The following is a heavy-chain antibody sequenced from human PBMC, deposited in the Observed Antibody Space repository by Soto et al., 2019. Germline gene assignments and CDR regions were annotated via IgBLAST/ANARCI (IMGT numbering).Heavy chain of an antibody. Sequence: QVQLVESGGGVVQPGRSLRLSCAASGFTFSSYGMHWVRQAPGKGLEWVAVIWYDGSNKYYADSVKGRFTISRDNSKITLYPQMNSQRAEDTAVYFCARQPYQLMNFDYWGQGTLVTVSS. CDR1: GFTFSSYG. CDR3: ARQPYQLMNFDY. D-gene: IGHD2-2*01. J-gene: IGHJ4*02. V-gene: IGHV3-33*01. CDR2: IWYDGSNK.